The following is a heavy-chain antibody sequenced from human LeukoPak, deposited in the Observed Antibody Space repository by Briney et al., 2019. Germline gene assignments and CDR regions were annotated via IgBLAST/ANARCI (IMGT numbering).Heavy chain of an antibody. CDR2: IIPIFGTA. Sequence: EASVKVSCKASGYTFTSYAISWVRQAPGQGLEWMGGIIPIFGTANYAQKFQGRVTITADESTSTAYMELSSLRSEDTAVYYCARSSGWYLYYFDYWGQGTLVTVSS. V-gene: IGHV1-69*13. CDR3: ARSSGWYLYYFDY. J-gene: IGHJ4*02. CDR1: GYTFTSYA. D-gene: IGHD6-19*01.